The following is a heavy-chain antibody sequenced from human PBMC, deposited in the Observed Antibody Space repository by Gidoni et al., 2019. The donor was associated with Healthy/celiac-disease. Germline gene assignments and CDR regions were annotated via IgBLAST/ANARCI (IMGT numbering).Heavy chain of an antibody. Sequence: SSYSIDWVRQAPGKGLEWVSSISSSSSYIYYADSVKGRFTISRDNAKNSLYLQMNSLRAEDTAVYYCARDPRLVHRGGAAFDIWGQGTMVTVSS. V-gene: IGHV3-21*01. D-gene: IGHD3-16*01. J-gene: IGHJ3*02. CDR1: SSYS. CDR2: ISSSSSYI. CDR3: ARDPRLVHRGGAAFDI.